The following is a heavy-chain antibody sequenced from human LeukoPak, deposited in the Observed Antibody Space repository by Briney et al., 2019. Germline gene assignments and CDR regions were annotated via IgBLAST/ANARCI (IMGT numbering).Heavy chain of an antibody. CDR2: IYHSGYT. Sequence: SETLSLTCAVSGYSINSGYYWGWIRRPPGKGLEWIGSIYHSGYTYYNPSLKSRVTISVDTSENHFSLKLSSVTAADTAVYYCARNKTVAGPDSWFDHWGQGTLVTVSS. V-gene: IGHV4-38-2*01. J-gene: IGHJ5*02. CDR3: ARNKTVAGPDSWFDH. CDR1: GYSINSGYY. D-gene: IGHD6-19*01.